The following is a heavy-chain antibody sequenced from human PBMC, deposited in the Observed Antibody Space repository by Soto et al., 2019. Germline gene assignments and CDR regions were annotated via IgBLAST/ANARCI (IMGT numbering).Heavy chain of an antibody. Sequence: GGSLRLSCAASGFTFSSYGMHWVRQAPGKGLEWVAVISYDGSNKYYADSVKGRFTISRDNSKNTLYLQMNSLRAEDTAVYYCAKGGQGYSSSWYDEYYYYYMDVWGKGTTVTVSS. CDR3: AKGGQGYSSSWYDEYYYYYMDV. J-gene: IGHJ6*03. CDR2: ISYDGSNK. D-gene: IGHD6-13*01. V-gene: IGHV3-30*18. CDR1: GFTFSSYG.